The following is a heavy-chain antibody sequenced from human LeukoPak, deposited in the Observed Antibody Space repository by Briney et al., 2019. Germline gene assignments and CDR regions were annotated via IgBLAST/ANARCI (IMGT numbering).Heavy chain of an antibody. CDR1: GFTFDDYA. D-gene: IGHD1-26*01. J-gene: IGHJ3*02. V-gene: IGHV3-43D*03. CDR3: AKDRYSGSLDAFDI. Sequence: PGGSLRLSCAASGFTFDDYAMHCVRQAPGKGLEWVSLISWDGGSTYYADSVKGRFTISRDNSKNSLYLQMNSLRAEDTALYYCAKDRYSGSLDAFDIWGQGTMVTVSS. CDR2: ISWDGGST.